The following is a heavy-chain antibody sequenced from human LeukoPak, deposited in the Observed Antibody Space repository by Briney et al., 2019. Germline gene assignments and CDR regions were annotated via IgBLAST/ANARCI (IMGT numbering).Heavy chain of an antibody. V-gene: IGHV1-69*05. CDR1: GGTFSSYA. Sequence: SVKVSFKASGGTFSSYAISWVRQAPGQGLEWMGRIIPIFGTANYAQKFQGRVTITTDESTSTAYMELSSLRSEDTAVYYCATQKDTYYYDSSGYSPLDYWGQGTLVTVSS. CDR2: IIPIFGTA. D-gene: IGHD3-22*01. CDR3: ATQKDTYYYDSSGYSPLDY. J-gene: IGHJ4*02.